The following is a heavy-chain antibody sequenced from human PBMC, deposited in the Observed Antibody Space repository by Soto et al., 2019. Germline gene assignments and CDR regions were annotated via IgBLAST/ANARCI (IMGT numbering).Heavy chain of an antibody. D-gene: IGHD3-3*01. J-gene: IGHJ5*02. Sequence: SETLSLTCAVSGYSISSGYYWGWIRQPPGKGLEWIGSIYHSGSTYYNPSLKSRVTISVDTSKDQFSLKLSSVTAADTAVYYCARDKAYDFWSGTFDPWGQGTMVTVSS. V-gene: IGHV4-38-2*02. CDR3: ARDKAYDFWSGTFDP. CDR2: IYHSGST. CDR1: GYSISSGYY.